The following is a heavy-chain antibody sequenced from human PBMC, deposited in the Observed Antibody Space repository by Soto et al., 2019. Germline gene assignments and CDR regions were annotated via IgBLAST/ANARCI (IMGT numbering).Heavy chain of an antibody. D-gene: IGHD3-10*02. CDR3: ASGEASMLPDY. V-gene: IGHV3-48*01. J-gene: IGHJ4*02. Sequence: EVQLVESGGGLVQPEGSLRLSCAASGFTFSSYSMNWVRQAPGKGLEWVSYISSSSSTIYYADSVKGRFTISRDNAKNSLYLQMNSLRAEDTAVYYCASGEASMLPDYWGQGTLVTVSS. CDR1: GFTFSSYS. CDR2: ISSSSSTI.